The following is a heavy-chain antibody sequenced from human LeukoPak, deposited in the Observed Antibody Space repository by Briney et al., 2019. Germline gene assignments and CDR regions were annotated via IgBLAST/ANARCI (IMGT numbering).Heavy chain of an antibody. CDR1: GGSISSSSYY. Sequence: PSETLSLTCTVSGGSISSSSYYWGWIRQPPGKGLEWIGSIYYSGSTYYNPSLKSRVTISVDTSKNQFSLKLSSVTAADTAVYYCASKRGSSARAHAFDIWGQGTMVTVSS. V-gene: IGHV4-39*01. D-gene: IGHD1-26*01. J-gene: IGHJ3*02. CDR3: ASKRGSSARAHAFDI. CDR2: IYYSGST.